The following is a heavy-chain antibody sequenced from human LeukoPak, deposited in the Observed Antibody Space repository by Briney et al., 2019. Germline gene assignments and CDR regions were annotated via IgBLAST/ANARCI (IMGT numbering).Heavy chain of an antibody. CDR3: AKGRLEPLYFDY. CDR1: GFTFNTYA. CDR2: ISGRGSST. V-gene: IGHV3-23*01. Sequence: PGGSLRLSCAASGFTFNTYAVSWVRQAPGKGLEWVSSISGRGSSTYYADSVKGRFTISRDNSKNTLSLQMNSLRLEDTAVYYCAKGRLEPLYFDYYGQGTLVTVSS. D-gene: IGHD1-1*01. J-gene: IGHJ4*02.